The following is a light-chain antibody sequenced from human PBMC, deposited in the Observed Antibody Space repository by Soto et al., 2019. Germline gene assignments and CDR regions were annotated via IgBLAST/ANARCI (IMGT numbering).Light chain of an antibody. CDR1: QSVSSY. V-gene: IGKV3-11*01. J-gene: IGKJ5*01. CDR2: DAS. CDR3: QQRSNWPLPIT. Sequence: EIVLTQSPGTLSLSPGERATLSCRASQSVSSYLAWYQQKPGQAPRLLIYDASNRATGIPARFSGSGSGTDFTLTISSLEPEDFAVYYCQQRSNWPLPITFGQGTRLEIK.